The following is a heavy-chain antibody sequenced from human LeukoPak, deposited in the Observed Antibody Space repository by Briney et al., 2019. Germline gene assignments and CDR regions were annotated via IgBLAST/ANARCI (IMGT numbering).Heavy chain of an antibody. CDR3: TKERRGTYYAFES. CDR2: ILGSGSEM. J-gene: IGHJ4*02. D-gene: IGHD3-16*01. CDR1: GFSFKSYS. Sequence: GGSLRLSCGVSGFSFKSYSMNWVRQAPGKGLEWVASILGSGSEMFYADSVKGRFIISRDKAKNSVALQLNSLKAEDTAVYYCTKERRGTYYAFESWGQGILVTVSS. V-gene: IGHV3-21*04.